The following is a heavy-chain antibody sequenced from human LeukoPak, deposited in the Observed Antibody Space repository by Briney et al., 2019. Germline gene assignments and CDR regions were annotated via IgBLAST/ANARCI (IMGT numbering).Heavy chain of an antibody. Sequence: PGRSLRLSCAASGFTFSSYAMHWVRQAPGKGLEWVSYISSSGSTIYYADSVKGRFTISRDNAKNSLYLQMNSLRAEDTAVYYCARDYRSMIVVVPFDYWGQGTLVTVSS. V-gene: IGHV3-48*03. CDR1: GFTFSSYA. CDR2: ISSSGSTI. CDR3: ARDYRSMIVVVPFDY. J-gene: IGHJ4*02. D-gene: IGHD3-22*01.